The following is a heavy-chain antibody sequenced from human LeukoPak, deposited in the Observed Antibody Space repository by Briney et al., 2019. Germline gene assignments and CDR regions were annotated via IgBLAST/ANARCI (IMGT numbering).Heavy chain of an antibody. CDR2: IWYDGSNK. D-gene: IGHD6-13*01. CDR3: ARSPAAAGNPMFIFEY. Sequence: VQPGRSLRLSCAASGFTFSSYGMHWVRQAPGKGLEWVAVIWYDGSNKYYADSVKGRFTLSRDKSKNTLYLHLSSLSADDTAVYYCARSPAAAGNPMFIFEYWGQGTLVTVSS. V-gene: IGHV3-33*01. J-gene: IGHJ4*02. CDR1: GFTFSSYG.